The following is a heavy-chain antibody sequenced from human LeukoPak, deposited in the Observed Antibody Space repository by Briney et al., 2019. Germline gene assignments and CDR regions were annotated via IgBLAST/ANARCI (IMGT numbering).Heavy chain of an antibody. CDR1: AVSISGSY. D-gene: IGHD3-22*01. CDR3: ARAKVTYYYDGSGYYYFDN. CDR2: IYYSGST. J-gene: IGHJ4*02. V-gene: IGHV4-59*01. Sequence: SETLSLTCTVSAVSISGSYWTWIRQSPGQGLEWSGYIYYSGSTNYNPSLKSRVTISVDTSKKQFSLKLRSVTAADTAVYYCARAKVTYYYDGSGYYYFDNWGQGTLVTVSS.